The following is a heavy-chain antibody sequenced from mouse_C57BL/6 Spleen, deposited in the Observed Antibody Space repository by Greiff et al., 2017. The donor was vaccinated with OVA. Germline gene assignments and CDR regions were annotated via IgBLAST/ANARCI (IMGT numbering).Heavy chain of an antibody. CDR1: GFSLTSYG. CDR2: IWRGGST. D-gene: IGHD4-1*01. CDR3: AKVDGLGRGYAMDY. V-gene: IGHV2-5*01. J-gene: IGHJ4*01. Sequence: VQLKQSGPGLVQPSQSLSITCTVSGFSLTSYGVHWVRQSPGKGLEWLGVIWRGGSTDYNAAFMSRLSITKDNSKSQVFFKMNSLQADDTAIYYCAKVDGLGRGYAMDYWGQGTSVTVSS.